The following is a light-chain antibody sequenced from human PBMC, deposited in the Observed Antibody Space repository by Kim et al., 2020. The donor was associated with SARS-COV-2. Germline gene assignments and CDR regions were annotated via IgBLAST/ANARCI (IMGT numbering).Light chain of an antibody. V-gene: IGLV2-11*01. CDR1: SSDVGGYNY. CDR2: DVS. CDR3: CSYAGSYTVV. J-gene: IGLJ2*01. Sequence: GQSVTISCTGTSSDVGGYNYVSWSQQHPGKAPKLMIYDVSKRPSGVPDRFSGSKSGNTASLTISGLQAEDEADYYCCSYAGSYTVVFGGGTQLTVL.